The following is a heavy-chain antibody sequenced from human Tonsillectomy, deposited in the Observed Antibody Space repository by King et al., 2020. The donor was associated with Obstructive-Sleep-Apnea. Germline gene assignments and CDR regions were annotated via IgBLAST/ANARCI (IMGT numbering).Heavy chain of an antibody. V-gene: IGHV4-34*01. CDR2: INHCGST. CDR1: GGCFSGYY. CDR3: ARLYSNYAY. D-gene: IGHD4-11*01. J-gene: IGHJ4*02. Sequence: VQLQQWGAGLLKPSETLSLTCAVYGGCFSGYYRSCIRQSPGNGLEWFGVINHCGSTNYNPSLKIQVTISVDTSKNQFSLKLRSVTAADTTVYYCARLYSNYAYWGQGTLVTVSS.